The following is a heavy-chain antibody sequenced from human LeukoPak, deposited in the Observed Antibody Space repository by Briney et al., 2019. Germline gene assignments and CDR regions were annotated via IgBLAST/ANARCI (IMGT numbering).Heavy chain of an antibody. J-gene: IGHJ4*02. CDR2: ITSDGENT. CDR3: VKGRYGTGWDF. Sequence: GGSLRLSCAASGFTFSNYAMHWVRQAPGKGLEFVSGITSDGENTDYLGFVKERFTITRDNSKNTLYLHMTSLRPEDTAVYFCVKGRYGTGWDFWGPGTLVIVSS. V-gene: IGHV3-64D*06. D-gene: IGHD3-10*01. CDR1: GFTFSNYA.